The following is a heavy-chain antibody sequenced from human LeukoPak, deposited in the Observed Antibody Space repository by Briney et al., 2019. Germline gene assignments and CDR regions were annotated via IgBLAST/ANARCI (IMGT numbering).Heavy chain of an antibody. V-gene: IGHV3-48*04. J-gene: IGHJ4*02. D-gene: IGHD1-26*01. CDR2: ISSSSSAI. Sequence: GGSLRLSCAASGFTFSSYSMNWVRQAPGKGLEWVSYISSSSSAIYYADSVKGRFTISRDNAKNSLYLQMNSLRAEDTAVYYCARVDETEVGATRAQIDYWGQGTLVTVSS. CDR1: GFTFSSYS. CDR3: ARVDETEVGATRAQIDY.